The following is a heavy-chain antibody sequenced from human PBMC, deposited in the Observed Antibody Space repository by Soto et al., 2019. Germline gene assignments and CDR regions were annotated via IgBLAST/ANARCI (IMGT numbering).Heavy chain of an antibody. D-gene: IGHD3-10*01. CDR1: GGSMSSYY. J-gene: IGHJ5*02. CDR3: ARYGSGSSVWFDP. CDR2: IYYSGST. Sequence: QVQLQESGPGLVKPSETLSLTCTVSGGSMSSYYWSWIRQPPGKGLEWIGYIYYSGSTIYNPSLKSLVTISVDTSKNQFSLKLSSVTAADTAVYYCARYGSGSSVWFDPWGQGTLVTVSS. V-gene: IGHV4-59*01.